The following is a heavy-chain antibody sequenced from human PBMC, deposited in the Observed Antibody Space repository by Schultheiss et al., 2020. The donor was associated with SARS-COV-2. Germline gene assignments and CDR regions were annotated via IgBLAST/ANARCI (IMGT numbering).Heavy chain of an antibody. D-gene: IGHD3-3*01. CDR2: ISSSGSTI. CDR3: ARGTYYDFWSGYYTHYYYYGMDV. V-gene: IGHV3-11*04. J-gene: IGHJ6*02. Sequence: GGSLRLSCAASGFTVSSNYMSWVRQAPGKGLEWVSYISSSGSTIYYADSVKGRFTISRDNAKNSLYLQMNSLRAEDTAVYYCARGTYYDFWSGYYTHYYYYGMDVWGQGTMVTVSS. CDR1: GFTVSSNY.